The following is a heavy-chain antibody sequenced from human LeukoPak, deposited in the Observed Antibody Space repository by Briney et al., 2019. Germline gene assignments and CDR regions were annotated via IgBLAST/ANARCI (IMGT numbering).Heavy chain of an antibody. CDR3: ARADSGYDSIDY. CDR1: GYTFTGYY. J-gene: IGHJ4*02. Sequence: ASVKVSCKASGYTFTGYYMHWVRQAPGQGLEWMAWISPNSGGTNYAQKFQGRVTMTRDTSISTAYTELSRLRSDDTAVYYCARADSGYDSIDYWGQGTLVTVSS. V-gene: IGHV1-2*02. CDR2: ISPNSGGT. D-gene: IGHD5-12*01.